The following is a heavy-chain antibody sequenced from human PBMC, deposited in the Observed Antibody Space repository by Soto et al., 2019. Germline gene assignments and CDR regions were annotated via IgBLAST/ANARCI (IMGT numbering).Heavy chain of an antibody. D-gene: IGHD3-3*01. J-gene: IGHJ4*02. Sequence: PSETLSLTCTVSGGSISSYYWSWIRQPPGKGLEWIGYIYYSGSTNYNPSLKSRVTISVDTSKNQFSLKLSSVTAADTAVYYCARVMSGSYDFWSGYYTGFDYWGQGTLVTVSS. CDR1: GGSISSYY. V-gene: IGHV4-59*01. CDR3: ARVMSGSYDFWSGYYTGFDY. CDR2: IYYSGST.